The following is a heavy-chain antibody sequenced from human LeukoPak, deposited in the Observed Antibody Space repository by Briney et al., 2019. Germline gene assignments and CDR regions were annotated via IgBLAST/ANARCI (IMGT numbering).Heavy chain of an antibody. D-gene: IGHD3-16*01. Sequence: GGSLRLSCAASRFTFSNYAMSWVRQAPGKGLEWVASINHNGNVNYYVDSVKGRFTISRDNAKNSLYLQMSNLRAGDTAVYFCARGGGLDVWGQGATVTVSS. CDR1: RFTFSNYA. CDR3: ARGGGLDV. J-gene: IGHJ6*02. V-gene: IGHV3-7*03. CDR2: INHNGNVN.